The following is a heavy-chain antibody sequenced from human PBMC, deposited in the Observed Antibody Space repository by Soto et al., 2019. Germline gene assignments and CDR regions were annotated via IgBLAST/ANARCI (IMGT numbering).Heavy chain of an antibody. CDR2: IYYSGTT. CDR3: ARREIQGPIDY. J-gene: IGHJ4*02. CDR1: GYSISSRDW. D-gene: IGHD1-26*01. V-gene: IGHV4-28*01. Sequence: SETLSLTCAVSGYSISSRDWWGWIRQPPGKGLEWIGYIYYSGTTYYNPPLKSRVTMSVDTSKNQFSLKLTSVTAVDTAVYYCARREIQGPIDYWGQGTLVTVS.